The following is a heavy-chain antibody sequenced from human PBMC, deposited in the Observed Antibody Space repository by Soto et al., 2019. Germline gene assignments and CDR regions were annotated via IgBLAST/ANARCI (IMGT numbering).Heavy chain of an antibody. CDR1: CGSISSGDYY. Sequence: SETLCLTCTVSCGSISSGDYYRSLIRQPPGKGLEWIGYIYYSGSTYYNPSLKSRVTISVDTSKNQFSLKLSSVTAADTAVYYCARDPYAGGYDYRYYYGMDVWGQGTTVTVSS. D-gene: IGHD5-12*01. V-gene: IGHV4-30-4*01. J-gene: IGHJ6*02. CDR2: IYYSGST. CDR3: ARDPYAGGYDYRYYYGMDV.